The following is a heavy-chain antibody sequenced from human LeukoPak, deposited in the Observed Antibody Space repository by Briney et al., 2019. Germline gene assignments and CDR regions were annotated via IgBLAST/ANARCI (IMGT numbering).Heavy chain of an antibody. V-gene: IGHV3-33*01. D-gene: IGHD5-18*01. CDR1: GFTFSSYG. CDR2: IWYDGSNK. Sequence: TGGSLRLSCAASGFTFSSYGMHWVRQAPGKGLEWVAVIWYDGSNKYYADSVKGRFTISRDNSKNTLYLQMNSLRAEDTAVYYCARTEQGYSYGFDYWGQGAPVTVSS. CDR3: ARTEQGYSYGFDY. J-gene: IGHJ4*02.